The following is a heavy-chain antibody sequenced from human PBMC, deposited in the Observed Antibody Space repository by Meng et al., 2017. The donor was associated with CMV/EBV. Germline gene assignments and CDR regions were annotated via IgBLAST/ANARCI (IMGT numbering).Heavy chain of an antibody. Sequence: GRFLRPSCAASGSTSSSYDMHWVRQATGKGLEWVSAIGTVGDTYYPGSMKGRFTISRENAKNPLYLQMNSLRAGNTAVYYCTRANNYYDSSKDAFDIWGQGTMVTVSS. D-gene: IGHD3-22*01. J-gene: IGHJ3*02. V-gene: IGHV3-13*01. CDR1: GSTSSSYD. CDR2: IGTVGDT. CDR3: TRANNYYDSSKDAFDI.